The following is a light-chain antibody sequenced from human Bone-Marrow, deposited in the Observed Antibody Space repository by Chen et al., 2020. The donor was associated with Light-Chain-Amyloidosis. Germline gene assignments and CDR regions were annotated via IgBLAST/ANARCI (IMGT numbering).Light chain of an antibody. CDR3: QVWDRSSDRPV. Sequence: SYVLTPPSSVSVAPGQTATTACGGNNIGSTSVHWCQQTPGQAPLLVVYDDSDRPSGIPERLSGSNSGNTATLTISRVEAGDEADYYCQVWDRSSDRPVFGGGTKLTVL. J-gene: IGLJ3*02. V-gene: IGLV3-21*02. CDR2: DDS. CDR1: NIGSTS.